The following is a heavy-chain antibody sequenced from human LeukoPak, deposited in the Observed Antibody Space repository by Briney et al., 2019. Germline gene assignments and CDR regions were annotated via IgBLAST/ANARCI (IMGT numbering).Heavy chain of an antibody. CDR3: ARDDTYGFSN. Sequence: ASVKVSCKASGYTFTSYFIHWVRQALGQGLEWMGRVNPSAGSTTYAQKFQGRVTMTRDTSTRMLYMELSSLRSDDTAVYYCARDDTYGFSNWGQGTLVTVSS. CDR2: VNPSAGST. V-gene: IGHV1-46*01. CDR1: GYTFTSYF. D-gene: IGHD2-8*01. J-gene: IGHJ4*02.